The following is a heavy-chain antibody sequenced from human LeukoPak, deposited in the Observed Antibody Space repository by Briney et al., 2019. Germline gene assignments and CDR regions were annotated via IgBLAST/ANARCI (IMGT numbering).Heavy chain of an antibody. CDR1: GFTFSNYV. D-gene: IGHD6-13*01. V-gene: IGHV3-30*18. CDR2: ISYDGSNK. J-gene: IGHJ4*02. CDR3: AKDPRRYSRTGGYFEY. Sequence: GGSLRLYCAASGFTFSNYVMHWVRQAPGKGLEWVALISYDGSNKYYADSVKGRFTISRDNSKNTLYLQVNSLRAEDTAVYYCAKDPRRYSRTGGYFEYWGQGTLVTVSS.